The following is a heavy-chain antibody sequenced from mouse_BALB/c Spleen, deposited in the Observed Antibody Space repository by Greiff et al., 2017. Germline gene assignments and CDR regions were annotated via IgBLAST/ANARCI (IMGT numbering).Heavy chain of an antibody. J-gene: IGHJ3*01. D-gene: IGHD2-14*01. CDR1: GYAFSSYW. Sequence: QVQLQQSGAELVRPGSSVKISCKASGYAFSSYWMNWVKQRPGQGLEWIGQIYPGDGDTNYNGKFKGKATLTADKSSSTAYMQLSSLTSEDSAVYFCAGYRYDEWFAYWGQGTLVTVSA. CDR2: IYPGDGDT. V-gene: IGHV1-80*01. CDR3: AGYRYDEWFAY.